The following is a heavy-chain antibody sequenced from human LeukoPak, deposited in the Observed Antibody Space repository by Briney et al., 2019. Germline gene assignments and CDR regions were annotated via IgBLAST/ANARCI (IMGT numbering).Heavy chain of an antibody. Sequence: HTGGSLRLSCAASGFTFSSYAMSWVRQAPGKGLEWVSAISGSGDSTYYADSVKGRFTISRDNSKNTLYLQMNSLRAEDTAVYYCAKDRGIFGVIYFYFDFWGQGTLVTVSS. CDR1: GFTFSSYA. CDR2: ISGSGDST. V-gene: IGHV3-23*01. J-gene: IGHJ4*02. CDR3: AKDRGIFGVIYFYFDF. D-gene: IGHD3-3*01.